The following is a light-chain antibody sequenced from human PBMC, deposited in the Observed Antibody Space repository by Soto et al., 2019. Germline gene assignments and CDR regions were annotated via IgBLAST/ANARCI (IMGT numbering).Light chain of an antibody. CDR1: QSVGSN. V-gene: IGKV3-15*01. J-gene: IGKJ2*01. CDR2: GAS. Sequence: ELFMTLSNATLYLSXGESATLSCRASQSVGSNLAWYQQKPGQAPRLLIYGASTRATGTPTRFSGSGSGTDFTLSISSLQSEDFAVYYCQEYTYWSSPFGQGTKLEIK. CDR3: QEYTYWSSP.